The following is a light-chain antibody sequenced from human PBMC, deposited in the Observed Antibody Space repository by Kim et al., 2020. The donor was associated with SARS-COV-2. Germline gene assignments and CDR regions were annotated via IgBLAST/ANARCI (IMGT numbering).Light chain of an antibody. J-gene: IGLJ2*01. V-gene: IGLV7-43*01. CDR1: TGAVTSGYY. Sequence: QTVVTQAPSLTVSPGGTVTLTCASSTGAVTSGYYPNWFQQKPGQAPRALIYSTNRGHSWTPARFSGSLLGGKAALTLSGVQPEDEAEYYCLLYYGPAQAIFGGGTQLTVL. CDR3: LLYYGPAQAI. CDR2: STN.